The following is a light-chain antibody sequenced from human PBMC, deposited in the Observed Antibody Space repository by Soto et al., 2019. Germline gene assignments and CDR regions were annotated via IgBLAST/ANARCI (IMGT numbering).Light chain of an antibody. J-gene: IGKJ5*01. V-gene: IGKV3-20*01. CDR3: QQYGSLPYT. CDR2: GTF. CDR1: QSLSTTD. Sequence: EIVLTQSPDTLSLSPGQRATLSCRASQSLSTTDLVWYQQKSGQPPRLVIHGTFSTACGIPARFSGSGSETDFTLTISRLEPEDSAVYYGQQYGSLPYTFGRGTRLEI.